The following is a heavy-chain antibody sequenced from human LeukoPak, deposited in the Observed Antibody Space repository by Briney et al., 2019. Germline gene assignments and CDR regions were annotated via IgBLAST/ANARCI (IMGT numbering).Heavy chain of an antibody. CDR3: AKDRAPYYFDY. J-gene: IGHJ4*02. Sequence: PGRSLRLSCAASGFTFSSYGMHWVRQAPGKGLEWVAFIQYDGSNNNYADSVKGRFTISRDNSKNTLYLQMNSLRAEDTAVYYCAKDRAPYYFDYWGQGTLVTVSS. V-gene: IGHV3-30*02. CDR1: GFTFSSYG. D-gene: IGHD3-10*01. CDR2: IQYDGSNN.